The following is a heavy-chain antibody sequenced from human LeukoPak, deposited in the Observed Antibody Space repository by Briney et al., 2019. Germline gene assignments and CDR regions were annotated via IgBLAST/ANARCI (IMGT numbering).Heavy chain of an antibody. CDR3: ARSYYYDYRQIDY. V-gene: IGHV4-39*01. Sequence: SETLSLTCTVSGDSISTSSYYWGWIRQPPGKGLEWLGSTYYSGSTYYNPSLKSRVTISVDTSKNQFSLNLHSVTAADTAVFYCARSYYYDYRQIDYWGQGTLVTVSS. CDR1: GDSISTSSYY. CDR2: TYYSGST. J-gene: IGHJ4*02. D-gene: IGHD3-22*01.